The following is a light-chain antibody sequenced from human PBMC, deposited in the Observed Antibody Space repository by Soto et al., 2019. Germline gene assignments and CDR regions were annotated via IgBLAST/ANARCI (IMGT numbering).Light chain of an antibody. Sequence: DIQMTQSPSTLSASVGDRVTITCRASQSISRWLAWYQQKPGTAPKLLMYEASTLESGVPSRFSGSGSGTEFTLTISSPQPDDFATYYCQQYKMLWTFGQGTKVDIK. CDR1: QSISRW. V-gene: IGKV1-5*03. J-gene: IGKJ1*01. CDR3: QQYKMLWT. CDR2: EAS.